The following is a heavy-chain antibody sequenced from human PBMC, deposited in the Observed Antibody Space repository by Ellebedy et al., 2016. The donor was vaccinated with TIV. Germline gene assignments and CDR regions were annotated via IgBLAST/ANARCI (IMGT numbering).Heavy chain of an antibody. CDR1: GFTFRSYW. CDR3: ARRGSYGDYAVQINSWFDT. J-gene: IGHJ5*02. CDR2: IYQDGGVQ. Sequence: GESLKISCAASGFTFRSYWMTWVRQAKGKGLEWVANIYQDGGVQYYVDSVKGRFTISRDNADNSLFLQMNSLRAEDTAVYYCARRGSYGDYAVQINSWFDTWGRGTLVAVSS. V-gene: IGHV3-7*01. D-gene: IGHD4-17*01.